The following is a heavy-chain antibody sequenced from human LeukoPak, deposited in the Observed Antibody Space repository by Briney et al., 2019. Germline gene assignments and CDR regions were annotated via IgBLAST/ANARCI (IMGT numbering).Heavy chain of an antibody. CDR3: ARGKDGYNFHAFDI. J-gene: IGHJ3*02. V-gene: IGHV3-20*04. Sequence: GGSLRLSCAASGFTFDDYGMSWVRQAPGKGLEWVPGINWNGGSTGYADSVKGRFTISRDNAKNSLYLQMNSLRAEDTALYYCARGKDGYNFHAFDIWGQGTMVTVSS. D-gene: IGHD5-24*01. CDR2: INWNGGST. CDR1: GFTFDDYG.